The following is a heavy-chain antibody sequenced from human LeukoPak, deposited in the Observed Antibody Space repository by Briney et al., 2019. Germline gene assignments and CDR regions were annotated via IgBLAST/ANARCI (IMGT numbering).Heavy chain of an antibody. CDR2: IIPILGIA. CDR3: ARDSRGAGPDFDY. J-gene: IGHJ4*02. Sequence: ASVKVSCKASGYTFTNYDINWVRQATGQGLEWMGRIIPILGIANYAQKFQGRVTITADKSTSTAYMELSSLRSEDTAVYYCARDSRGAGPDFDYWGQGTLVTVSS. D-gene: IGHD6-19*01. V-gene: IGHV1-69*04. CDR1: GYTFTNYD.